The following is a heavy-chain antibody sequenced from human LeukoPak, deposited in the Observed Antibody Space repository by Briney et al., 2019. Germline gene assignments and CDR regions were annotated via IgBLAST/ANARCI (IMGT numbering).Heavy chain of an antibody. CDR3: ARSQYVGKAYYYDSSGSLYFDY. D-gene: IGHD3-22*01. CDR2: IKQDGSEK. CDR1: GFTFSSYW. Sequence: GGSLRLSCAASGFTFSSYWMSWVRQAPGKGLEWVANIKQDGSEKYYVDSVKGRFTISRDNAKNSLYLQMNSLRADDTAVYYCARSQYVGKAYYYDSSGSLYFDYWGQGTLVTVSS. J-gene: IGHJ4*02. V-gene: IGHV3-7*01.